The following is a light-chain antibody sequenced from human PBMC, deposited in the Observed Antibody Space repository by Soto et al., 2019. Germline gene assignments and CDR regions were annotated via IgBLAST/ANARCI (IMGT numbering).Light chain of an antibody. CDR1: QSVLYSSNNKNY. J-gene: IGKJ2*01. Sequence: DIVMTQSPDSLAVSLGERATVNCKSSQSVLYSSNNKNYLAWYQQKPGQPPKLLIYWASIRESGVPDRFSGSGSGTDFTLTISSLQAEDVAVYYCQHYYSTPYTFGQGTKLEIK. CDR3: QHYYSTPYT. V-gene: IGKV4-1*01. CDR2: WAS.